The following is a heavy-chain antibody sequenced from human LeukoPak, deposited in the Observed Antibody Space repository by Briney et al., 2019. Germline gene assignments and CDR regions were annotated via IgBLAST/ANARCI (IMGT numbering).Heavy chain of an antibody. J-gene: IGHJ6*02. CDR3: ARDPDELRYFDWTNGMDV. CDR1: GFTFSSYG. D-gene: IGHD3-9*01. CDR2: IWYDGSNK. V-gene: IGHV3-33*01. Sequence: GGSLRLSCAASGFTFSSYGMHWVRQAPGKGLEWVAVIWYDGSNKYYADSVKGRFTISRDNSKNTLYLQMNSLRAEDTAVYYCARDPDELRYFDWTNGMDVWGQGTTVTVSS.